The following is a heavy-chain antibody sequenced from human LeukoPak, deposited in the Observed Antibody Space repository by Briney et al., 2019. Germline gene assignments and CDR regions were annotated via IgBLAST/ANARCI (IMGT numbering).Heavy chain of an antibody. D-gene: IGHD5-18*01. CDR1: GYNFASYW. Sequence: GESLKIFCKGSGYNFASYWIGWVRQMPGKGLEWMGIIYPGDSDTRSSPSFQGQVTMSVDKSVNTAYLQWSSLKASDTAMYYCARTPGYSFYSDYWGLGTPVTVSS. V-gene: IGHV5-51*01. J-gene: IGHJ4*02. CDR3: ARTPGYSFYSDY. CDR2: IYPGDSDT.